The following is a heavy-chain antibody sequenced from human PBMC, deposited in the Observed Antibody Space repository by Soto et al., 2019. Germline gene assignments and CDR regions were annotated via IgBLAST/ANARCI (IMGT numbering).Heavy chain of an antibody. J-gene: IGHJ6*02. CDR2: IIPIFGTA. CDR1: GGTFSSYA. CDR3: ARALRQNYYYYGMDV. V-gene: IGHV1-69*13. Sequence: GASVKVSCKASGGTFSSYAISRVRQAPGQGLEWMGGIIPIFGTANYAQKFQGRVTITADESTSTAYMELSSLRSEDTAVYYCARALRQNYYYYGMDVWGQGTTVTVSS.